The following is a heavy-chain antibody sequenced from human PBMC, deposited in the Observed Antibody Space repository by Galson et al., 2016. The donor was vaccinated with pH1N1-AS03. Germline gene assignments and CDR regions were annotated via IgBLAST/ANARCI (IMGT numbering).Heavy chain of an antibody. CDR2: LSNSATST. J-gene: IGHJ4*02. Sequence: SLRLTCAASGFTFSNYAMDWVRQAPGKGLEWVSALSNSATSTYYADSVKGRFTISRDNSRNTLYLQMNSLRAEDTAIYSCAREIHFSGPLDYWGQGTLVTVSS. CDR3: AREIHFSGPLDY. V-gene: IGHV3-23*01. D-gene: IGHD6-19*01. CDR1: GFTFSNYA.